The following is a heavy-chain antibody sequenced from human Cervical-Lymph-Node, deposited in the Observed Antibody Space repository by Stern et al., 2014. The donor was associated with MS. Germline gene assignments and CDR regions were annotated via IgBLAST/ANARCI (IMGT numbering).Heavy chain of an antibody. J-gene: IGHJ4*02. Sequence: EVQLVESGAEVKKPGEFLKISCKGSGYSFPNYWIGWVRQMPGKGLEFMGIIYPGASDVRYSPSFQGQVTISADKSISTAYLQWSSLKASDTAMYYCARGSGRDFFDYWGQGALVTVSS. CDR2: IYPGASDV. CDR3: ARGSGRDFFDY. D-gene: IGHD3-3*01. CDR1: GYSFPNYW. V-gene: IGHV5-51*01.